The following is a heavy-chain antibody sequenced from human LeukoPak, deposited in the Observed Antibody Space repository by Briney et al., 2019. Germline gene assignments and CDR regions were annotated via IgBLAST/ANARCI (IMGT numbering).Heavy chain of an antibody. Sequence: GESLKISCKGSGYNFPTYWVAWVRQMPGKGLEWMGIIYPGDSDRRYSPSFQGQVTMSVDTSIKTAYLHWSSLKASDTAIYYCARGSYLKRRHWFDPWGQGTLVTVSS. V-gene: IGHV5-51*01. CDR2: IYPGDSDR. D-gene: IGHD1-26*01. CDR3: ARGSYLKRRHWFDP. CDR1: GYNFPTYW. J-gene: IGHJ5*02.